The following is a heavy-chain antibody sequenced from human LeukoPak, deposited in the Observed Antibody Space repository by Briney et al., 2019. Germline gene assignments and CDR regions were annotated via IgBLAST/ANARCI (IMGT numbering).Heavy chain of an antibody. CDR3: ARALAFGVVTAGAFDI. D-gene: IGHD3-3*01. CDR2: IYTSGST. Sequence: SETLSLTCTVSGGSISSGSYYWSWIRQPAGKGLEWIERIYTSGSTNYNPSLKSRVTISVDTSKNQFSLKLSSVTAADTAVYYCARALAFGVVTAGAFDIWGQGTMVTVSS. CDR1: GGSISSGSYY. J-gene: IGHJ3*02. V-gene: IGHV4-61*02.